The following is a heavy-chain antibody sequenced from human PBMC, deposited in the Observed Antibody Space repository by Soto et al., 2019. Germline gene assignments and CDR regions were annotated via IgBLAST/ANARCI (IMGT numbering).Heavy chain of an antibody. Sequence: SETLSLTCTVSGGSIGSGSSYWGWIRQPPGKGLEWIGSFHYGGTTYNNPSLKSRVTMSVDTSKNQFFLKLSSVTAADTALYYCARLPLRGQWLDAFDYWGQGSLVTVSS. V-gene: IGHV4-39*01. CDR2: FHYGGTT. J-gene: IGHJ4*02. CDR3: ARLPLRGQWLDAFDY. D-gene: IGHD6-19*01. CDR1: GGSIGSGSSY.